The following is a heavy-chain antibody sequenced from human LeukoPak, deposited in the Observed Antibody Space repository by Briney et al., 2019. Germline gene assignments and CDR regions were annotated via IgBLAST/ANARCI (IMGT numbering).Heavy chain of an antibody. J-gene: IGHJ5*01. D-gene: IGHD3-10*01. CDR3: ARDGVLYGSGDNWFDS. CDR2: INWRGDVT. CDR1: GFTFEDHG. Sequence: GGSLRLACATSGFTFEDHGMSWVRQVPGKRLEWVSVINWRGDVTGYAASVWGRFTISRDNAKNSLYLQMNSLGAEDSALYYCARDGVLYGSGDNWFDSWGQGTLVTVSS. V-gene: IGHV3-20*04.